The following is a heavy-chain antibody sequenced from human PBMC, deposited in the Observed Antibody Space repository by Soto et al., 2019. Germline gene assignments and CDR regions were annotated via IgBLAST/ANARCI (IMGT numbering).Heavy chain of an antibody. CDR1: GGSISSSSYY. J-gene: IGHJ3*02. Sequence: QLQLQESGPGLVKPSETLSLTCTVSGGSISSSSYYCGWIRQPPGKSLEWIGRVYYNGNTYNNPSLMRRGTMSVDASTNRFSLKLSSVTAADTAVYYCARNIVGITIFGGPPLLQDAFDIWGQGTMVTVSS. CDR2: VYYNGNT. D-gene: IGHD3-3*01. CDR3: ARNIVGITIFGGPPLLQDAFDI. V-gene: IGHV4-39*01.